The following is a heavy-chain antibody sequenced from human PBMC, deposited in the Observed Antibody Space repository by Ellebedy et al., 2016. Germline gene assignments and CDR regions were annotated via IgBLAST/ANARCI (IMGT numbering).Heavy chain of an antibody. CDR3: ATDTGNFWSSDY. Sequence: GESLKISXAASGFTFSNYWMAWVRQAPGKGLEWVAHMSQDGSEKIYMDYVKGRFTISRDNAKNSLFLQMHSLRAEDTAEYYCATDTGNFWSSDYWGRGTLVTVSS. CDR2: MSQDGSEK. J-gene: IGHJ4*02. D-gene: IGHD1-7*01. V-gene: IGHV3-7*04. CDR1: GFTFSNYW.